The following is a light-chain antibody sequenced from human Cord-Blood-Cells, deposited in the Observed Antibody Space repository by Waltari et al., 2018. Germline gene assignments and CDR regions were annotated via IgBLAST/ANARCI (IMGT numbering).Light chain of an antibody. CDR3: CSYAGTNWV. J-gene: IGLJ3*02. V-gene: IGLV2-23*01. CDR2: EGS. CDR1: SSDVGSYNL. Sequence: QSALTQPASMSGSPGQSITISCTGTSSDVGSYNLVSWYQQHPGKAPKLMIYEGSKRPSGVSNRFSGSKSGNTASLTISGLQADDEADYYCCSYAGTNWVFGGGTKLTVL.